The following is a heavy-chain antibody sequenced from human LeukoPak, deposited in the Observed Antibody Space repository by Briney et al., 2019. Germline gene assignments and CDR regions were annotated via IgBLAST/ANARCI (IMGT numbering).Heavy chain of an antibody. CDR3: AKDMSLLGHVHTANPEAFDI. D-gene: IGHD5-18*01. V-gene: IGHV3-9*01. CDR2: ISWNSGSI. J-gene: IGHJ3*02. CDR1: GFTFDDYA. Sequence: SLRLSCAASGFTFDDYAMHWVRQAPGKGLEWVSGISWNSGSIGYADSVKGRFTISRDNAKNSLYLQMNSLRAEDTALYYCAKDMSLLGHVHTANPEAFDIWGQGTMVTVSS.